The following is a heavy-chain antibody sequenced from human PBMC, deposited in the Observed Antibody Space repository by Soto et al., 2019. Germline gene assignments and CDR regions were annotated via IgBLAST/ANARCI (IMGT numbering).Heavy chain of an antibody. D-gene: IGHD2-2*01. Sequence: SETLSLTCTVSGGSIISSSYYWVWIRQPPGKGLEWIGSIYYSGSTYYNPSLKSRVTISVDTSKNQFSLKLSSVTAADTAVYYCARLVVVPAAKRGIDYWGQGTLVTV. J-gene: IGHJ4*02. CDR1: GGSIISSSYY. CDR3: ARLVVVPAAKRGIDY. CDR2: IYYSGST. V-gene: IGHV4-39*01.